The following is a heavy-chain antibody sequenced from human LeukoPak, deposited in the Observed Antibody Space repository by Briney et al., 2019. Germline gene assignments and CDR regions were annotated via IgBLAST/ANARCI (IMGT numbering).Heavy chain of an antibody. CDR1: GGPFSGYY. CDR3: ARGRRIVVVITTNNWFDP. D-gene: IGHD3-22*01. CDR2: INHSGST. V-gene: IGHV4-34*01. J-gene: IGHJ5*02. Sequence: SETLSLTCAVYGGPFSGYYWSWIRQPPGKGLEWIGEINHSGSTNYNRSLKSRVTISVDTSTNTFYLKLSSVTAADTAVYYCARGRRIVVVITTNNWFDPWGQGTLVTVSS.